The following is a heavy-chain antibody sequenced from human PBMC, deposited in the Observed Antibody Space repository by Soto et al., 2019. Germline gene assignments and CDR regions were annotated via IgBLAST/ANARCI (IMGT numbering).Heavy chain of an antibody. V-gene: IGHV5-51*01. D-gene: IGHD4-17*01. CDR3: ARPRDYGDFDAFDI. Sequence: GESLKISCQVSGYIFTTYWLAWVRQTPGKGLEWMGIIYPFDSDTRYGPSFQGQVTISVDKSVNTAYLQWSALRASDTGMYYCARPRDYGDFDAFDIWGQGTMVTVSS. J-gene: IGHJ3*02. CDR1: GYIFTTYW. CDR2: IYPFDSDT.